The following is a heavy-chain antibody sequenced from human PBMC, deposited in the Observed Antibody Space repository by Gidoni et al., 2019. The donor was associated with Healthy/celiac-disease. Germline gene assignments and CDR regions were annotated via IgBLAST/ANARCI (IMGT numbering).Heavy chain of an antibody. Sequence: QVTLKESGPVLVKPTETLTLTCTVSGFSLSNARMGVSWIRQPPGKALEWLAHIFSNDEKSYSTSLKSRLTISKDTSKSQVVLTMTNMDPVDTATYYCARLILGYCSSTSCYSFPRGAFDIWGQGTMVTVSS. V-gene: IGHV2-26*01. D-gene: IGHD2-2*02. CDR2: IFSNDEK. CDR1: GFSLSNARMG. CDR3: ARLILGYCSSTSCYSFPRGAFDI. J-gene: IGHJ3*02.